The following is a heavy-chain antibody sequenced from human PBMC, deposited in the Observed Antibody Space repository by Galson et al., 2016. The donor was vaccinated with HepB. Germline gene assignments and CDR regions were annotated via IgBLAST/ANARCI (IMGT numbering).Heavy chain of an antibody. CDR3: ARSPLSLTASWFDS. V-gene: IGHV4-59*11. CDR2: IYYSGST. CDR1: GGSIKDHY. J-gene: IGHJ5*01. Sequence: SETLSLTCTVSGGSIKDHYWSWLRQSPGKGLEWIAYIYYSGSTTSNPSLRSRVTISVDRSNNQFSLKLNSLTAADTAVYYCARSPLSLTASWFDSWGQGTLVTVSS. D-gene: IGHD2/OR15-2a*01.